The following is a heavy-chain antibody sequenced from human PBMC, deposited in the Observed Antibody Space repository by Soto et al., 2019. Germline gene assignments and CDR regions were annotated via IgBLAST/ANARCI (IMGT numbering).Heavy chain of an antibody. D-gene: IGHD1-26*01. CDR3: ARVVGALGHWFDP. CDR1: GYTFTSYG. CDR2: ISAYNGNT. J-gene: IGHJ5*02. V-gene: IGHV1-18*01. Sequence: QVQLVQSGGEVKKPGASVKVSCKASGYTFTSYGISWVRQAPGQGLEWMGRISAYNGNTNYAQKLQVRGTMTTDTPTSTAYMELRRLRSDDTAVYYCARVVGALGHWFDPWGQGTLVTVSS.